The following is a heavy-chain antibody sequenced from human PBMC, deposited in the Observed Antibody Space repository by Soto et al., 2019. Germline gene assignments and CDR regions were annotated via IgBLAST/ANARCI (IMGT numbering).Heavy chain of an antibody. Sequence: ASVKVSCKASGYTFTSYALHWVRQAPGQRLEWMGWINAGNGHTKYSREFRDRLTITMDTSASTAYMELSSLKSEDTAVYYCAAVRGGSYDILTGYKNYYYYGMDVWGQGTTVTVSS. CDR3: AAVRGGSYDILTGYKNYYYYGMDV. V-gene: IGHV1-3*03. CDR1: GYTFTSYA. D-gene: IGHD3-9*01. CDR2: INAGNGHT. J-gene: IGHJ6*02.